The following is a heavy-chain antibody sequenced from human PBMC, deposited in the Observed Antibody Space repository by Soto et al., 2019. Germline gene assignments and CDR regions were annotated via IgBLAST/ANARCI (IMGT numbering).Heavy chain of an antibody. Sequence: EAQLVESGGGLVQPGGSLRLSCAASVFTFSSYWMHWVRQAPGKGLVWVSRVNSDESSTSYADSVKGRFTISRDNAKNTLYLQMNSLRAEDTALYYCARGGYYRYDACHIWGQGTMVTVSS. V-gene: IGHV3-74*01. CDR3: ARGGYYRYDACHI. CDR2: VNSDESST. D-gene: IGHD3-22*01. CDR1: VFTFSSYW. J-gene: IGHJ3*02.